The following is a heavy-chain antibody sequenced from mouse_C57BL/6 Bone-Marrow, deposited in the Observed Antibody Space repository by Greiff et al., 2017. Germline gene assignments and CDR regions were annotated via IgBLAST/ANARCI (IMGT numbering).Heavy chain of an antibody. Sequence: EVKLVESGGDLVKPGGSLKLSCAASGFTFSSYGMSWVRQTPDKRLEWVATISSGGSYTYYPDSVKGRFTISRDNAKNPLYLQMSSLKSEDTAMYYCARHPYRGYFDYWGQGTTRTVSS. CDR1: GFTFSSYG. CDR2: ISSGGSYT. J-gene: IGHJ2*01. V-gene: IGHV5-6*02. D-gene: IGHD2-10*01. CDR3: ARHPYRGYFDY.